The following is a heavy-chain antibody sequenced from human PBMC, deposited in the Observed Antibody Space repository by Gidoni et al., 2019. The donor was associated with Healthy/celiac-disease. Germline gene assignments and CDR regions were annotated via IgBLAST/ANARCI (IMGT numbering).Heavy chain of an antibody. Sequence: QVQLVESGGGVVQPGRSLRLSCAASGFTFSSYAMHWVRQAPGKGLEWVAVISYDGSNKYYADSVKGRFTISRYNSKNTLYLQMNSLRAEDTAVYYCARPYYYDSSGYPQYWGQGTLVTVSS. D-gene: IGHD3-22*01. V-gene: IGHV3-30*04. CDR3: ARPYYYDSSGYPQY. J-gene: IGHJ4*02. CDR2: ISYDGSNK. CDR1: GFTFSSYA.